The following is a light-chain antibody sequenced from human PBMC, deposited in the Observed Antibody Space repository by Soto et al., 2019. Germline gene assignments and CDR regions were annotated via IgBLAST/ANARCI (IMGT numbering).Light chain of an antibody. CDR2: EAS. CDR3: QQYEDWPSMYT. V-gene: IGKV3D-15*01. J-gene: IGKJ2*01. CDR1: QSLSNN. Sequence: EIVMTQSPATLSVSPGERVTLSCRASQSLSNNLAWYQQKPGQAPRLLIYEASTRATGIPARFSGSGSGTEFTLTISSLQSEDFAVYYCQQYEDWPSMYTFGQGTKLEIK.